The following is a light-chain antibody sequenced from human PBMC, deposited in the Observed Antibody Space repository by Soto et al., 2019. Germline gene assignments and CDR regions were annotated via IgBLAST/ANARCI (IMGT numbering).Light chain of an antibody. J-gene: IGKJ5*01. Sequence: TQSPGTLSLSPGERATLSCRASRSVTSNFVAWYQQKPSQAPRLLVYGASTKAIDIPERFSGSGSGTEFTLTISSLQSEDFAVYYCQQYNYWYTFGQGTRLEIK. V-gene: IGKV3D-15*01. CDR3: QQYNYWYT. CDR1: RSVTSN. CDR2: GAS.